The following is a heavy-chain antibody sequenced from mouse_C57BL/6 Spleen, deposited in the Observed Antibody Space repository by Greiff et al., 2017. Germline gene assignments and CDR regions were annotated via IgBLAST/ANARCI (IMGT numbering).Heavy chain of an antibody. V-gene: IGHV1-53*01. CDR2: INPSNGGT. D-gene: IGHD4-1*02. J-gene: IGHJ4*01. CDR3: AISPNWDYYAMDY. Sequence: QVQLQQPGTELVKPGASVKLSCKASGYTFTSYWMHWVKQRPGQGLEWIGNINPSNGGTNYNEKFKSKDTLTVDKSSSTAYMQLSSLTSEDSAVYYCAISPNWDYYAMDYWGQGTSVTVAS. CDR1: GYTFTSYW.